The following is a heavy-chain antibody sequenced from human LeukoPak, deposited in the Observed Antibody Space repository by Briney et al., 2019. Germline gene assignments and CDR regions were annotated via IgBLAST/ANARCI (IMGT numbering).Heavy chain of an antibody. V-gene: IGHV1-24*01. Sequence: ASVKVSCKVSGYTLTELSMHWVRQAPGKGLEWMGGFDPEDGETIYAQKFQGRVTMTEDTSTDTAYMELSSLRSEGTAVYYCATLGKVSIFGVVIDYWGQGTLVTVSS. D-gene: IGHD3-3*01. CDR3: ATLGKVSIFGVVIDY. CDR1: GYTLTELS. J-gene: IGHJ4*02. CDR2: FDPEDGET.